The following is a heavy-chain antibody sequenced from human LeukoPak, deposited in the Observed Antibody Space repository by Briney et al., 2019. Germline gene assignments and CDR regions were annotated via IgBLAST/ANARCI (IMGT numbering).Heavy chain of an antibody. V-gene: IGHV3-64*01. CDR2: VSGSGGNT. CDR1: GFTFSSYP. CDR3: ARKTAGMSGTYDY. Sequence: PGGSLRPSCAASGFTFSSYPMHWVRQPPGKGLEYVSGVSGSGGNTYYANSVRGRFTISRDNSKNTLYLQMGSLRLEDMAVYYCARKTAGMSGTYDYWGQGTLVTVSS. D-gene: IGHD1-26*01. J-gene: IGHJ4*02.